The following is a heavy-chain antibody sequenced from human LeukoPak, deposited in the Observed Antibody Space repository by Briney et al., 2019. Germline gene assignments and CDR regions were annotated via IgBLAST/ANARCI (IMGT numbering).Heavy chain of an antibody. CDR1: GYTFTSYY. CDR2: INPSGGST. D-gene: IGHD3-3*01. J-gene: IGHJ4*02. CDR3: ARGRYDFWSGYYSGFDY. Sequence: ASVKVSCKASGYTFTSYYMHWVRQAPGQGLEWMGIINPSGGSTSYAQKFQGRVTMTRDTSTSTVYMELSSLRSEDTAVYYCARGRYDFWSGYYSGFDYWGQGTLVTVSS. V-gene: IGHV1-46*01.